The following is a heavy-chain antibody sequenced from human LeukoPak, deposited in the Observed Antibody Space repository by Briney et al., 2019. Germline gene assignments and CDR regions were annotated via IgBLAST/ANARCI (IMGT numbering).Heavy chain of an antibody. J-gene: IGHJ1*01. D-gene: IGHD4-17*01. CDR1: GFTVSSNY. Sequence: PGGSLRLSCAASGFTVSSNYMSWVRQAPGKGLEWVSVIYSGGSTYYADSVKGRFTISRDNLKNTLYLQMNSLRAEDTAVYYCARPHDYGDYSPTNWGQGTLVTVSS. CDR3: ARPHDYGDYSPTN. V-gene: IGHV3-53*01. CDR2: IYSGGST.